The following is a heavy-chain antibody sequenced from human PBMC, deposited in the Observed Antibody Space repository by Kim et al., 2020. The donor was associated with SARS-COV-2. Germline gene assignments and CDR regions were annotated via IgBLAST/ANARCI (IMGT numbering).Heavy chain of an antibody. CDR2: T. V-gene: IGHV3-20*03. Sequence: TGYADSVKGRFIISRDNAKKSLYLQMNTLRGDDTALYYCVRGYVGGPFDLWGQGTRVTVSS. J-gene: IGHJ4*02. D-gene: IGHD3-10*01. CDR3: VRGYVGGPFDL.